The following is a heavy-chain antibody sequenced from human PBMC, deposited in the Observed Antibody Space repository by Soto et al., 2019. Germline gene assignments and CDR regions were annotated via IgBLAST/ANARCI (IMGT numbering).Heavy chain of an antibody. CDR1: GYTFTSYA. D-gene: IGHD3-22*01. CDR2: INAGNGNT. Sequence: ASVKVSCKTSGYTFTSYAMHWVRQAPGQRLEWMGWINAGNGNTKYSQKFQDRVTITRDTSASTAYMELSSLRSEDTAVYYCAQNLYYYDSGAYYPGGFRHWGQGTLVTVSS. CDR3: AQNLYYYDSGAYYPGGFRH. J-gene: IGHJ1*01. V-gene: IGHV1-3*01.